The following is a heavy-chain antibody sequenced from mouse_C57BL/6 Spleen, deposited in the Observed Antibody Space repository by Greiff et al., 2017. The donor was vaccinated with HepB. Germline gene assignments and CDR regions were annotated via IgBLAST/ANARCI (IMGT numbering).Heavy chain of an antibody. J-gene: IGHJ2*01. CDR3: TMAGYDYDYFDY. Sequence: EVQLQQSGAELVRPGASVKLSCTASGFNIKDYYMHWVKQRPEQGLEWIGRIDPEDGDTEDAPKFQGKATMTADTSSNTAYLQLSSLTSEDTAVYYCTMAGYDYDYFDYWGQGTTLTVSS. CDR1: GFNIKDYY. CDR2: IDPEDGDT. D-gene: IGHD2-4*01. V-gene: IGHV14-1*01.